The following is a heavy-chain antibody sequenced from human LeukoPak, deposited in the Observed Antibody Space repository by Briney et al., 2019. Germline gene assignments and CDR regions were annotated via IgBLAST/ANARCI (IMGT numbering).Heavy chain of an antibody. CDR2: IYTSGST. J-gene: IGHJ5*02. CDR1: GVSIRSGSNY. D-gene: IGHD3-22*01. V-gene: IGHV4-61*02. CDR3: ARGDSSGSNWFDP. Sequence: SETLSLTCTVSGVSIRSGSNYWSWIRQPAGKGLEWIGRIYTSGSTNYNPSLKSRVTISVDMSKNQFSLKLSSVTAADTAVYYCARGDSSGSNWFDPWGQGTLVTVSS.